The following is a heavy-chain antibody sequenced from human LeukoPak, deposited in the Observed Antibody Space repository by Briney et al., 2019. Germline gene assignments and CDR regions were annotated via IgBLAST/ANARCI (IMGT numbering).Heavy chain of an antibody. D-gene: IGHD3-10*01. Sequence: SETLSLTCTVSGGSISSYYWSWIRQPPGKGLEWIGYIYYSGSTNYNPSLKSQVTISVDTSKNQFSLKLSSVTAADTAVYYCARARGSGFDYWGQGTLVTVSS. CDR3: ARARGSGFDY. V-gene: IGHV4-59*01. CDR1: GGSISSYY. CDR2: IYYSGST. J-gene: IGHJ4*02.